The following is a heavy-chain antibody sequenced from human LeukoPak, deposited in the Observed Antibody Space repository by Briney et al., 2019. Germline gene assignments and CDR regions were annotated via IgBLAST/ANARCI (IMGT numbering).Heavy chain of an antibody. CDR2: ISSSSSTT. D-gene: IGHD4-23*01. CDR1: GFTFSSYG. J-gene: IGHJ3*02. V-gene: IGHV3-48*02. CDR3: AREDGGAFDI. Sequence: GGSLRLSCAASGFTFSSYGMNWVRQAPGKGLEWVSYISSSSSTTYYADSAKGRFTISRDNAKNSLYLQVNSLRDEDTAVYYCAREDGGAFDIWGQGTMVTVSS.